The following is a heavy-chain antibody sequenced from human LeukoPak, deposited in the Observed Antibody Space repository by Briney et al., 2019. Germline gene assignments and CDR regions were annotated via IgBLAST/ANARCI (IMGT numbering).Heavy chain of an antibody. CDR2: IYYSGST. J-gene: IGHJ5*01. Sequence: SETLSLTCTVSGDSFRSYYWSWIRHPPGKGLEWIGYIYYSGSTNYNPSLKSRVTISVDTSKNQFSLKQNSVTAADTAVYYCARGRNLEWFDYWGQGTLVTVSS. D-gene: IGHD3-3*01. V-gene: IGHV4-59*01. CDR1: GDSFRSYY. CDR3: ARGRNLEWFDY.